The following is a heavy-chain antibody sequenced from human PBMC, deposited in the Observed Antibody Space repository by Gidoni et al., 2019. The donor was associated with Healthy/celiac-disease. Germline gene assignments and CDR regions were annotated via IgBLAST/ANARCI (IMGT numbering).Heavy chain of an antibody. V-gene: IGHV3-21*01. D-gene: IGHD4-4*01. J-gene: IGHJ6*02. CDR1: GFTFSSYS. CDR2: ISSSSSYI. Sequence: EVQLVESGGGLVKPGGSLRLSCAASGFTFSSYSMNWVRQAPGKGLEWVSSISSSSSYIYYADSGKGRFTISRDNAKNSLYLQMNSLRAEDTAVYYCASQHDYSNYFSLYYYYGMDVWGQGTTVTVSS. CDR3: ASQHDYSNYFSLYYYYGMDV.